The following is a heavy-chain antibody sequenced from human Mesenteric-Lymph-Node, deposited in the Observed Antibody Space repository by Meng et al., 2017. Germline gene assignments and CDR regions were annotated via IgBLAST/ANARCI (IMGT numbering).Heavy chain of an antibody. Sequence: GESLKISCAASGFTFSSYAMSWVRQAPGKGLEWVSAISGSGGSTYYADSVKGRFTISRDNSKNTLYLQMNSLRAEDTAVYYCAKFSMITFGVVIVIRPSGSGMDVWGQGTTVTVS. D-gene: IGHD3-16*02. J-gene: IGHJ6*02. V-gene: IGHV3-23*01. CDR2: ISGSGGST. CDR1: GFTFSSYA. CDR3: AKFSMITFGVVIVIRPSGSGMDV.